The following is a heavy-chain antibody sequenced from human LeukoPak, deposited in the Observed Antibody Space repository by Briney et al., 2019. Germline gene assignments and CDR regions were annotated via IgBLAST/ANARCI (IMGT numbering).Heavy chain of an antibody. CDR2: IKQDGSEK. CDR1: GFTFSSYW. J-gene: IGHJ4*02. D-gene: IGHD3-10*01. CDR3: ARDLYYYGSGSFDY. V-gene: IGHV3-7*01. Sequence: PGGSLRLSCAASGFTFSSYWMSWVRQAPGKGLEWVANIKQDGSEKYYVDSVKGRFTISRDNAKNSLYLQMNSLRAEDTAVYYCARDLYYYGSGSFDYWGQGTLATVSS.